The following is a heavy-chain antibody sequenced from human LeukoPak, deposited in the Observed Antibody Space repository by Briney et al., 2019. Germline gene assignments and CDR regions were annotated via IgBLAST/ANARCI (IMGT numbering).Heavy chain of an antibody. V-gene: IGHV3-30*03. CDR3: ARIGYCGGDCYQDY. J-gene: IGHJ4*02. Sequence: GRSLRLSCAASGFTFSSYGMHWVRQAPGKGLEWVAVISYDGSNKYYADSVKGRFTISRDNSKNTLYLQMSSLRAEDTAVYYCARIGYCGGDCYQDYWGQGTLVTVSS. CDR1: GFTFSSYG. D-gene: IGHD2-21*01. CDR2: ISYDGSNK.